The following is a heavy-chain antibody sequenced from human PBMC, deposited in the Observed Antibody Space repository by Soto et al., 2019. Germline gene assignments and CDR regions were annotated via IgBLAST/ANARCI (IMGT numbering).Heavy chain of an antibody. D-gene: IGHD3-10*02. Sequence: PGKGLEWVSAISGSGGSTYYADSVKGRFTISRDNSKNTLYLQMNSLRAEDTAVYYFFFQAEDGIRDVRSVSAFLLNLSSDL. CDR3: FFQAEDGIRDVRSVSAFLLNLSSDL. J-gene: IGHJ2*01. V-gene: IGHV3-23*01. CDR2: ISGSGGST.